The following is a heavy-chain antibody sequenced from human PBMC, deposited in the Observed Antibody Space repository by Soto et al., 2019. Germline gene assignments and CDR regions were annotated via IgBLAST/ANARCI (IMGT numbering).Heavy chain of an antibody. CDR1: GASISGYY. CDR2: IYYSGST. Sequence: SETLSLTCAVYGASISGYYWSWIRQPPGKGLEWIGYIYYSGSTYYNPSLKSRVTISVDTSKNQFSLKLSSVTAADTAVYYCARSDVDTAMLFDYWGQGTLVTVSS. CDR3: ARSDVDTAMLFDY. J-gene: IGHJ4*02. V-gene: IGHV4-30-4*01. D-gene: IGHD5-18*01.